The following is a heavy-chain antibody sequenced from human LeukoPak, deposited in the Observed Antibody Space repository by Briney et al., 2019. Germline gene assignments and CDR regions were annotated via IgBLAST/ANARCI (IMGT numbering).Heavy chain of an antibody. D-gene: IGHD3-10*01. V-gene: IGHV3-30*18. CDR2: ICCDGGNT. CDR3: AKGEAFGYLFGLYYCY. J-gene: IGHJ4*02. CDR1: GFTFSSYG. Sequence: GGSLRLSCAASGFTFSSYGMHWVRQAPGKGLEWVAAICCDGGNTYYADSVKGRFTISRDNSKNTLYLQLNSLRAEDTAVYYCAKGEAFGYLFGLYYCYWGQRTLVTVCS.